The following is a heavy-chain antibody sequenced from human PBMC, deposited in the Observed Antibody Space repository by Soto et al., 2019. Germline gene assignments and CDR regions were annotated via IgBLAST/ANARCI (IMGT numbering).Heavy chain of an antibody. CDR1: GFIFSSYS. V-gene: IGHV3-48*01. CDR3: ARDGSAPAATDY. Sequence: GGSLRLSCAASGFIFSSYSMNWVRQAPGKGLEWISYISSSSSTIYYADSVKGRFTISRDNAKNSLYLQMDSLRAEDTAVYFCARDGSAPAATDYWGQGTLVTVSS. J-gene: IGHJ4*02. D-gene: IGHD2-2*01. CDR2: ISSSSSTI.